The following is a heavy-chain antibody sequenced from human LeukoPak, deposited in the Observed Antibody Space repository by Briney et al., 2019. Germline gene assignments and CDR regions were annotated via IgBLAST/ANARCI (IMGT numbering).Heavy chain of an antibody. V-gene: IGHV3-48*04. J-gene: IGHJ4*02. Sequence: GGSLRLSCAASGLTISSYSMNWVRQAPGKGLQWVSYISSSSSTIYYADSVKGRFTISRDNAKNSLYLQMNSLRAEDTAVYYCARVIAGSYLDYWGQGTLVTVSS. D-gene: IGHD1-26*01. CDR1: GLTISSYS. CDR3: ARVIAGSYLDY. CDR2: ISSSSSTI.